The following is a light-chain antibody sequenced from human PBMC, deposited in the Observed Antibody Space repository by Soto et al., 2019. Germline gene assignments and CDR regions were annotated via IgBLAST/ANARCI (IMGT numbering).Light chain of an antibody. CDR2: DAS. V-gene: IGKV1-5*01. CDR3: QQYNSYSRT. Sequence: DIQMTQSPSTLSASVGDRVTITCRASQSISSWLAWYQQKPGKAPKLLIYDASSLERGVPSRFSGSGSGTEFTLTISSRQPDDFATYDCQQYNSYSRTFGQGTKVDIK. CDR1: QSISSW. J-gene: IGKJ1*01.